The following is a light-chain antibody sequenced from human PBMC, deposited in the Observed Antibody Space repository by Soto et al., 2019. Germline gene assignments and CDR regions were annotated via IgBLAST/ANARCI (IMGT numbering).Light chain of an antibody. CDR3: QQYKDNPWT. CDR1: QTISSW. Sequence: DIQMTQSPSTLSGSVGDRVTITCRASQTISSWLAWYQQKPGKAPKLLIYKASKLENGVPTRFGGSGSGSEFTLTITNLQSDDFATYYCQQYKDNPWTFGQGTKVDIK. V-gene: IGKV1-5*03. CDR2: KAS. J-gene: IGKJ1*01.